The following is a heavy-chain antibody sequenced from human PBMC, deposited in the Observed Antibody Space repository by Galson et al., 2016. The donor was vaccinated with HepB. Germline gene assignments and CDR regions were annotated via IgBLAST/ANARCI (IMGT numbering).Heavy chain of an antibody. V-gene: IGHV4-39*07. CDR3: ARGGSISPASYFMDV. CDR2: IYYGWSN. Sequence: ETLSLTCTVSGGSVSSNTYSWGWIRQPPGKGLEWIGSIYYGWSNYYNPSLKSRLIISVDTSKNQISLSLSSVTAADTAVYYCARGGSISPASYFMDVWGKGTTVTVSS. CDR1: GGSVSSNTYS. D-gene: IGHD2-2*01. J-gene: IGHJ6*03.